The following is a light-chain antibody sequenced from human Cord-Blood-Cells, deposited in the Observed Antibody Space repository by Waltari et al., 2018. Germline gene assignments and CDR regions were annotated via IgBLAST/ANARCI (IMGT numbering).Light chain of an antibody. CDR1: QSISSW. J-gene: IGKJ1*01. CDR2: KAS. CDR3: QQYNSYSRWT. V-gene: IGKV1-5*03. Sequence: DIKMTQSLSTLSASEGNGVTVTGRASQSISSWLAWYQQKPGKAPKLLIYKASSLESGVPSRFSGSGSGTEFTLTISSLQPDDFATYYCQQYNSYSRWTFGQGTKVEIK.